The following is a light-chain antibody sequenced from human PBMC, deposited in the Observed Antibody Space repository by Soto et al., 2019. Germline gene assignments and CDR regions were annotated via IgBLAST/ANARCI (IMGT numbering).Light chain of an antibody. J-gene: IGKJ4*01. V-gene: IGKV3-11*01. CDR2: DAS. CDR3: QQRSNWPPLT. CDR1: QSVSSN. Sequence: IVMTHSPATLSVSPGEIATLSFRASQSVSSNLAWYQQKPGQAPKLLIYDASNRATGIPARFSGSGSGTDFTLTISSLEPEDFAVYYCQQRSNWPPLTFGGGTKVDIK.